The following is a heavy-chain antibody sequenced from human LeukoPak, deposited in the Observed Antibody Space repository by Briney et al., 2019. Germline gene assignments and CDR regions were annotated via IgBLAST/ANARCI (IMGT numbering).Heavy chain of an antibody. V-gene: IGHV1-18*01. Sequence: ASVKVSCKASGYTFTSYGISWVRQAPGQGLEWMGWISAYNGNTNYAQKLQGRVTMTTDTSTSTAYMELRSLRSDDTAVYYCARELRVTIFGVAIFRTPGGWFDPWGQGTLVTVSS. J-gene: IGHJ5*02. CDR2: ISAYNGNT. CDR3: ARELRVTIFGVAIFRTPGGWFDP. D-gene: IGHD3-3*01. CDR1: GYTFTSYG.